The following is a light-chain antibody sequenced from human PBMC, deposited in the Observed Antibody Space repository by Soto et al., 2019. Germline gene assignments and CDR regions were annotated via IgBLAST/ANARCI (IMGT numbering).Light chain of an antibody. CDR3: QQYSSYSS. J-gene: IGKJ3*01. V-gene: IGKV1-5*01. CDR1: QSISSW. Sequence: DIQMTQSPSTLSASVGDRVTITCRASQSISSWLAWYQQKPGKAPKFLIYDASSLESGVPSRFSGSGSGTEFTLTISSLQPDDFASYSCQQYSSYSSFGPGTKVDIK. CDR2: DAS.